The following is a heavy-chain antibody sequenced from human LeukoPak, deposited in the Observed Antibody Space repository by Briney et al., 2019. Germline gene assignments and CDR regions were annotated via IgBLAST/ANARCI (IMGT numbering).Heavy chain of an antibody. J-gene: IGHJ4*02. Sequence: PSETLSLTCTVSGGSISSYYWSWIRQPPGKGLEWIGYIYYSGSTNYNPSLKSRVTISVDTSKNQFSLKLSSVTAADTAVYYCARGVPGDYVSFFDYWGQGTLVTVSS. D-gene: IGHD4-17*01. V-gene: IGHV4-59*01. CDR1: GGSISSYY. CDR3: ARGVPGDYVSFFDY. CDR2: IYYSGST.